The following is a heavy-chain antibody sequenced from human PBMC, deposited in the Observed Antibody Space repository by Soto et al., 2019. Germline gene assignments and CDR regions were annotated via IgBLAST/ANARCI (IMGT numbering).Heavy chain of an antibody. CDR2: IVVGSGNT. D-gene: IGHD2-8*01. V-gene: IGHV1-58*01. J-gene: IGHJ4*02. CDR1: GFTFASSA. Sequence: SVKVSCKASGFTFASSALQWVRQARGQRLEWIGWIVVGSGNTNYAQKFQERVTITRDMSTSTAYMELSSLISEDTAMYYCARDRCTNGVCYTRSFDYWGQGTLVTVSS. CDR3: ARDRCTNGVCYTRSFDY.